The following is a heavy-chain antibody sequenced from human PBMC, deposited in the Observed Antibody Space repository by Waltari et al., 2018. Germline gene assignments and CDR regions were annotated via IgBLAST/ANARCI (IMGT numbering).Heavy chain of an antibody. D-gene: IGHD3-9*01. J-gene: IGHJ4*02. CDR3: VREDDRGASYF. Sequence: EVRLVESGGGLVQPGGSLRLSCAASGFTFSTYEMNWVRQAPGKGLECISYISRTATTLYAYCVRGRFTISRDNARSSLFLQMNNLRVEDTAVYLCVREDDRGASYFWGQGALVTVSS. CDR2: ISRTATT. V-gene: IGHV3-48*03. CDR1: GFTFSTYE.